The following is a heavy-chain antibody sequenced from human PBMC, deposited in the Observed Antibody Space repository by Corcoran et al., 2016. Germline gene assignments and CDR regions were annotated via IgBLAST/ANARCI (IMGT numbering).Heavy chain of an antibody. CDR1: GGSFSGYY. CDR3: ASDGGYWSSTSCYYYYGMDV. D-gene: IGHD2-2*01. Sequence: QVQLQQWGAGLLKPSETLSLTCAVYGGSFSGYYWSWIRQPPGKGLEWIGEINHSGSTNYNPSLKSRVTISVDTSKNQFSLKLSSVTAADTAVYYGASDGGYWSSTSCYYYYGMDVWGQGTTVTVSS. J-gene: IGHJ6*02. V-gene: IGHV4-34*01. CDR2: INHSGST.